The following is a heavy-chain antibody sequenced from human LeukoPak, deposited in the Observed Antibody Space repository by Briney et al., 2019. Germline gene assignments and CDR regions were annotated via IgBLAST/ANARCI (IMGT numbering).Heavy chain of an antibody. Sequence: GGSLRLSCAASGFTFSSYAMSWVRQAPGKGLEWVSAISGSGGSTYYADSVKGRFTISRDNSKNTLYLQMNSLKTEDTAVYYCTTDSIVVVVAATPSLDYWGQGTLVTVSS. V-gene: IGHV3-23*01. CDR3: TTDSIVVVVAATPSLDY. CDR1: GFTFSSYA. D-gene: IGHD2-15*01. CDR2: ISGSGGST. J-gene: IGHJ4*02.